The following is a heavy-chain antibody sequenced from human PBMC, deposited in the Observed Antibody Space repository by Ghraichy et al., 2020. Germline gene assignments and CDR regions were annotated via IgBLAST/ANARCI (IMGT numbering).Heavy chain of an antibody. Sequence: GGSLRLSCAASGFTFSSSNMNWVRPASGKGLEWVSSISSSSTYMFYADSVKGRFTISRDNAKNSLSLQMNSLRAEDTAVYYCARDRTVIEAVVDAFDIWGRGTIVSVSS. CDR1: GFTFSSSN. V-gene: IGHV3-21*01. J-gene: IGHJ3*02. CDR3: ARDRTVIEAVVDAFDI. D-gene: IGHD3-22*01. CDR2: ISSSSTYM.